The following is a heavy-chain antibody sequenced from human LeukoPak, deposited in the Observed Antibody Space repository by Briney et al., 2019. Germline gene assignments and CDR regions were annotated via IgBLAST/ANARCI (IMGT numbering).Heavy chain of an antibody. CDR2: IYHSGST. V-gene: IGHV4-30-2*01. J-gene: IGHJ4*02. D-gene: IGHD1-26*01. Sequence: TASETLSLTCTVSGGSISSGGYYWSWIRQPPGKGLEWIGYIYHSGSTYYNPSLKSRVTISVDRSKNQFSLKLSSVTAADTAVYYCANLHNSGSSLNWGQGTPVTVSS. CDR1: GGSISSGGYY. CDR3: ANLHNSGSSLN.